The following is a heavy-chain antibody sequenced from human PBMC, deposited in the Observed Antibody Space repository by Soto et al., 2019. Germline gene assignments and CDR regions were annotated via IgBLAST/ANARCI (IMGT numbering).Heavy chain of an antibody. J-gene: IGHJ6*02. CDR1: GYTFTSYY. D-gene: IGHD3-9*01. V-gene: IGHV1-46*01. Sequence: ASVKFSCKASGYTFTSYYMHWVRQAPGQGLEWMGIINPSGGSTSYAQKFQGRVTMTRDTSTSTVYMELSILRSEDTAVYYCARDLGYDILTGYSESYYYYYGMDVWGQGTTVTVSS. CDR3: ARDLGYDILTGYSESYYYYYGMDV. CDR2: INPSGGST.